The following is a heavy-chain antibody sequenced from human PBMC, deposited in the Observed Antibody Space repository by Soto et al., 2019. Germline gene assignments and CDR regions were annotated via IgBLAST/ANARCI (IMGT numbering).Heavy chain of an antibody. CDR3: ARERITGTKSRDLDY. V-gene: IGHV4-61*01. D-gene: IGHD1-20*01. CDR2: IYYSGST. CDR1: GGSVSSGSYY. Sequence: WETLALTCTVSGGSVSSGSYYWSWIRQPPGKGLEWIGYIYYSGSTNYNPSLKSRVTISVDTSKNQFSLKLSSVTAADTAVYYCARERITGTKSRDLDYWGQGTLVTVPQ. J-gene: IGHJ4*02.